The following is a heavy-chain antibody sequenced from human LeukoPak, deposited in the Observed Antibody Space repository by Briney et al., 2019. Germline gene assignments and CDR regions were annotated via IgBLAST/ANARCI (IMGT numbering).Heavy chain of an antibody. CDR2: IYYSGST. J-gene: IGHJ5*02. V-gene: IGHV4-39*07. CDR3: ARLSLLRYFDWYNWFDP. CDR1: GGSISSSSYY. D-gene: IGHD3-9*01. Sequence: SETLSLTCTVSGGSISSSSYYWGWIRRPPGKGLEWIGSIYYSGSTYYNPSLKSRVTISVDTSKNQFSLKLSSVTAADTAVYYCARLSLLRYFDWYNWFDPWGQGTLVTVSS.